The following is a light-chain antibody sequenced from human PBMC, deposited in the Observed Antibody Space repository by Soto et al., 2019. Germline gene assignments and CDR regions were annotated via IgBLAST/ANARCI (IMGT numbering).Light chain of an antibody. Sequence: QSVLTQPASVSGSPGQSITISCTGTSSDVGGYNYVSWYQQHPGKAPKLMIYEASNRPSGVSNRFSGSKSGNTASLTISGLQAEDEADYYCSSYTSSSTLVFGTGTKGTVL. V-gene: IGLV2-14*01. CDR2: EAS. CDR3: SSYTSSSTLV. CDR1: SSDVGGYNY. J-gene: IGLJ1*01.